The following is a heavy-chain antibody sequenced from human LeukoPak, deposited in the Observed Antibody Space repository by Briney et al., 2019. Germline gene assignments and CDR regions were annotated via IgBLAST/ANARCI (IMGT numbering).Heavy chain of an antibody. D-gene: IGHD3/OR15-3a*01. CDR3: ARDCGRSDGHNWFDP. V-gene: IGHV1-2*02. CDR2: INPNSGGT. J-gene: IGHJ5*02. CDR1: GYTFTGYY. Sequence: GASVKVSCKASGYTFTGYYMHWVRQAPGQGLEWMGWINPNSGGTNYAQKFQGRVTMTRDTSISTAYIELSRLRSDDTAVYYCARDCGRSDGHNWFDPWGQGTLVTVSS.